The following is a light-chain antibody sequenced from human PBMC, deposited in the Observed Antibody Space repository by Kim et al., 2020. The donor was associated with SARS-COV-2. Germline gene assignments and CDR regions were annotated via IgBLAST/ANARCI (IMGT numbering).Light chain of an antibody. CDR3: QQYIRYTLCS. V-gene: IGKV1-5*01. CDR1: QSISNW. Sequence: DIQMTQSPSTLSASVGDRVTITCRASQSISNWLAWYQQKPGKGPNLLIYDVSRLYSGVPSRFSGSGSGTEFTLTISNLHPVVLSPLNCQQYIRYTLCSFGQGTKLEIK. J-gene: IGKJ2*02. CDR2: DVS.